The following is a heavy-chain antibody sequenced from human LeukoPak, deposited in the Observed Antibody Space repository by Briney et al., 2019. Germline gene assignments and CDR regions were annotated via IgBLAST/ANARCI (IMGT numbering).Heavy chain of an antibody. CDR1: GFTFSSYG. J-gene: IGHJ4*02. D-gene: IGHD1-14*01. V-gene: IGHV3-30*18. CDR2: ISYDGSNK. Sequence: GRSLRLSCAASGFTFSSYGMHWVRQAPGKGLEWVAVISYDGSNKYYADFVKGRFTISRDNSKNTLYLQMNSLRAEDTAVYYCAKDASNHGDYWGQGTLVTVSS. CDR3: AKDASNHGDY.